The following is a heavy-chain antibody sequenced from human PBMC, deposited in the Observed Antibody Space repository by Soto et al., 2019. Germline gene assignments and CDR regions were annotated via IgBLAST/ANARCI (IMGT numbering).Heavy chain of an antibody. CDR1: GYTLTELS. D-gene: IGHD4-17*01. V-gene: IGHV1-24*01. J-gene: IGHJ4*02. CDR3: AHLLLYGDYIHFYY. CDR2: FDPEDGET. Sequence: ASVKVSCKVSGYTLTELSMHWVRQAPGKGLEWMGGFDPEDGETIYAQKFQGRVTMTEDTSTDTAYMELSSLRSEDTAVYYCAHLLLYGDYIHFYYWGQGTLVTVSS.